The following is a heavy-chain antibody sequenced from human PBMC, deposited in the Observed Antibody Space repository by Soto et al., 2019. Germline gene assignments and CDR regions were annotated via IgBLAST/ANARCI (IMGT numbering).Heavy chain of an antibody. D-gene: IGHD2-2*01. Sequence: QVQLVQSGAEVKKPGSSVKVSCKASGGTFSSYAISWVRQAPGQGLEWMGGIIPIFGTANYAQKFQGRVTITADESTSTAYMELSSLRSEDTAVYYCARSVLGYCISPSCPGDYWGQGTLVTVSS. V-gene: IGHV1-69*12. CDR2: IIPIFGTA. CDR1: GGTFSSYA. J-gene: IGHJ4*02. CDR3: ARSVLGYCISPSCPGDY.